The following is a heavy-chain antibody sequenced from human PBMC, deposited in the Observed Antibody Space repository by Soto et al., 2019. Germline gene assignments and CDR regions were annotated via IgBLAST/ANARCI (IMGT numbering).Heavy chain of an antibody. CDR1: GYTFTGYY. Sequence: ASVKVSCKASGYTFTGYYMHWVRQAPGQGLEWMGWINPNSGGTNYAKKFQGRVTMTRDTSISTAYMELSRLRSDDTAVYYCARGGEIVGASYYYYYYGMDVWGQGTTVTVSS. J-gene: IGHJ6*02. CDR3: ARGGEIVGASYYYYYYGMDV. D-gene: IGHD1-26*01. V-gene: IGHV1-2*02. CDR2: INPNSGGT.